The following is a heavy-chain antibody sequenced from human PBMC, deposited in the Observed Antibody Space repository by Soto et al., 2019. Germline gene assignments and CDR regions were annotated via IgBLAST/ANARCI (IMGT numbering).Heavy chain of an antibody. Sequence: QVQLVESGGGVVQPGRSLRLSCAASGFIFSSFDMHWVRQAPGKGLEWVAATSYDGSKEYYSDSVKGRFTISRDNSKNTLFLQVNSLGVEDTAVYYCAKGIGIWFDESGNGGYFDYWGLGTLVTVST. J-gene: IGHJ4*02. V-gene: IGHV3-30*18. CDR3: AKGIGIWFDESGNGGYFDY. CDR1: GFIFSSFD. CDR2: TSYDGSKE. D-gene: IGHD3-10*01.